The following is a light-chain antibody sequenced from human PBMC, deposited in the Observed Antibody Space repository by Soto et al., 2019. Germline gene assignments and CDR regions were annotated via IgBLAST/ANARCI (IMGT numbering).Light chain of an antibody. V-gene: IGLV2-14*01. CDR1: SSDVGGYDY. Sequence: QSALAQPASVSGSPGQSITISCTVTSSDVGGYDYVSWYQQHPGKAPKLMIYEVSNRPSGVSNRFSGSKSGSTASLTISGLQAEDEADYYCSSYTSSSTYVFGTGTKVTLL. J-gene: IGLJ1*01. CDR2: EVS. CDR3: SSYTSSSTYV.